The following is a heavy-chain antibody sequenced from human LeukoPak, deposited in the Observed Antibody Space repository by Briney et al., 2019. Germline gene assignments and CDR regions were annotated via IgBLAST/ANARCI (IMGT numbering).Heavy chain of an antibody. CDR1: GFTFRDYG. Sequence: PGGALRLSCAASGFTFRDYGMSWVRQAPGKGLEWVANIKQDGSEKYYVDSVKGRFTISRDNAKNSLYLQMNSLRAEDTAVYYCARVYWNDHFDYWGQGTLVTVSS. J-gene: IGHJ4*02. CDR3: ARVYWNDHFDY. V-gene: IGHV3-7*01. CDR2: IKQDGSEK. D-gene: IGHD1-1*01.